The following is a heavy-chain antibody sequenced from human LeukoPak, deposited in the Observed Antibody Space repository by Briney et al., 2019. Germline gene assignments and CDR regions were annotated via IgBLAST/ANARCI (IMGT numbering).Heavy chain of an antibody. Sequence: ETLSLTCTVSGGSISSFYWNWVRQAPGKGLEWVSSISSTGGTTYYADSVKGRFTISRDNSKNTLYLQMNSLRAEDTAVYYCAKGNRAYYDILTGYYSNWGQGTLVTVSS. CDR3: AKGNRAYYDILTGYYSN. V-gene: IGHV3-23*01. J-gene: IGHJ4*02. D-gene: IGHD3-9*01. CDR2: ISSTGGTT. CDR1: GGSISSFY.